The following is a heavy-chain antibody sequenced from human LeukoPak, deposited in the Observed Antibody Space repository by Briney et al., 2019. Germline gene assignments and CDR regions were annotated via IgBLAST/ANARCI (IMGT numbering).Heavy chain of an antibody. Sequence: GWSLRLSCAASGFTVSNNRLSWVRQAPGMGLEWVSTIYSDGNTYYPDSVKGRFTISRDGSKNTLYLQLNSLRTEDTAIYYCVREREGSNSEHWGQGTLVTVSS. CDR3: VREREGSNSEH. CDR1: GFTVSNNR. V-gene: IGHV3-53*01. CDR2: IYSDGNT. D-gene: IGHD1-26*01. J-gene: IGHJ1*01.